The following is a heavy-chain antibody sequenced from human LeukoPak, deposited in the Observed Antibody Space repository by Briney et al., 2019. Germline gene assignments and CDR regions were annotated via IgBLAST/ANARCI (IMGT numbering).Heavy chain of an antibody. Sequence: GGSLRLSCAASGFTFSSYWMHWVRQVPGKGLVWVSRINTDGSTATYADSVKGRFTISRDNAKNTLNLQMNSLRAEDTAVYYCARDPSRDYYDSSAIDYWGQGTLATVSS. D-gene: IGHD3-22*01. CDR2: INTDGSTA. CDR3: ARDPSRDYYDSSAIDY. V-gene: IGHV3-74*01. J-gene: IGHJ4*02. CDR1: GFTFSSYW.